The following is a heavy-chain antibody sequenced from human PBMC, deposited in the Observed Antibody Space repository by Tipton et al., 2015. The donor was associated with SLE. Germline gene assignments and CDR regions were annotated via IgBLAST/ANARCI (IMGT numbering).Heavy chain of an antibody. CDR1: GGSFSGYY. D-gene: IGHD3-10*01. Sequence: TLSLTCAVYGGSFSGYYWSWIRQPPGKGLEWIGEINHSGSTNYNPSLKSRVTISVDTSKNQFSLKLSSVTAADTAVYYCATDRFHRGYGRGEFFFDNWGQGTLVTVSS. CDR3: ATDRFHRGYGRGEFFFDN. CDR2: INHSGST. J-gene: IGHJ4*02. V-gene: IGHV4-34*01.